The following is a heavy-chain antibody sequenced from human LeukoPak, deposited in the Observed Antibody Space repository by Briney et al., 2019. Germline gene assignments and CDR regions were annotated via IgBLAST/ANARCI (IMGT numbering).Heavy chain of an antibody. CDR2: MSGYNGNT. CDR1: GYTLTNYG. CDR3: ARDVGSYYSPGAFDI. J-gene: IGHJ3*02. V-gene: IGHV1-18*01. D-gene: IGHD1-26*01. Sequence: GASVKVSRKASGYTLTNYGISWVRQAPGQGPEWMGWMSGYNGNTNYAQKLQGRVTMTIETSTNTAYMELRRLRSDDTAVYYCARDVGSYYSPGAFDIWGQGTMVTVSS.